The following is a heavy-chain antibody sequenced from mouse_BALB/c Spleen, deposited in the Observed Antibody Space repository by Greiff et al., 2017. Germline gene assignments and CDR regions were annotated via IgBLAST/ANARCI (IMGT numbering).Heavy chain of an antibody. CDR2: ISYSGST. CDR1: GYSITSDYA. Sequence: VQLQQSGPGLVKPSQSLSLTCTVTGYSITSDYAWNWIRQFPGNKLEWMGHISYSGSTSYNPSLKSRISITRDTSKNQFFLQLNSVTTEDTATYYCARKALLDYALDYWGQGTSVTVSS. D-gene: IGHD2-10*02. V-gene: IGHV3-2*02. J-gene: IGHJ4*01. CDR3: ARKALLDYALDY.